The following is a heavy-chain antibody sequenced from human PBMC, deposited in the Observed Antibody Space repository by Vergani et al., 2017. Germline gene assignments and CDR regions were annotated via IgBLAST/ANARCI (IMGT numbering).Heavy chain of an antibody. CDR3: ASGGWYYGMDV. CDR2: IYYSGST. J-gene: IGHJ6*02. Sequence: QVQLQESGPGLVKPSETLSLTCTVSGGSISSYYWSWIRQPPGKGLEWIGYIYYSGSTNYNPSLKSRVTISVDTSKNQFSLKLSSVTAADTAVYYCASGGWYYGMDVWGQGTTVTVSS. V-gene: IGHV4-59*12. D-gene: IGHD3-16*01. CDR1: GGSISSYY.